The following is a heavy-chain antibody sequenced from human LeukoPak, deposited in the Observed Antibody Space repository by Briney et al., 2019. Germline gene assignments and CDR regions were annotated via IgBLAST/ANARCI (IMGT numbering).Heavy chain of an antibody. Sequence: GRSLRLSCAASGFTFDDYAMHWVRQAPGEGLEWVSGISWNSGSIGYADSVKGRFTISRDNAKSSLYLQMNSLRAEDMALYYCAKESSSGYYFDYWGQGTLVTVSS. V-gene: IGHV3-9*03. CDR2: ISWNSGSI. D-gene: IGHD6-19*01. J-gene: IGHJ4*02. CDR3: AKESSSGYYFDY. CDR1: GFTFDDYA.